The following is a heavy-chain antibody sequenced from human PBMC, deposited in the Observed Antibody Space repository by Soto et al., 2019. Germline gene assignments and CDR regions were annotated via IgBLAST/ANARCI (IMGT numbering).Heavy chain of an antibody. CDR3: ARSPLAGSYFYFDY. CDR1: GDAISSYY. V-gene: IGHV4-59*01. CDR2: IYYSGST. D-gene: IGHD3-10*01. Sequence: KTSETLSLTCIVSGDAISSYYWTWIRQPPGKGLEWIGYIYYSGSTNYNPSLKSRVTISVDTSKNQFSLKLSSVTAADTAVYYCARSPLAGSYFYFDYWGQGTLVTVSS. J-gene: IGHJ4*02.